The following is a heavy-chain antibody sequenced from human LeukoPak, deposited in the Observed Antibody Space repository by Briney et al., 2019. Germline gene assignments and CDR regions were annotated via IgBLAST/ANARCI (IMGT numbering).Heavy chain of an antibody. Sequence: GASVKVSCKASGYTFISFDINWVRQVTGQGLEWMGWMNPNSGNTGYAQKFQGRVTITRNTSISTAFMEPSSLRSEDTAVYYCARRAVGNSYYYSMDVWGKGTTVTVSS. D-gene: IGHD6-19*01. J-gene: IGHJ6*03. CDR3: ARRAVGNSYYYSMDV. CDR1: GYTFISFD. CDR2: MNPNSGNT. V-gene: IGHV1-8*03.